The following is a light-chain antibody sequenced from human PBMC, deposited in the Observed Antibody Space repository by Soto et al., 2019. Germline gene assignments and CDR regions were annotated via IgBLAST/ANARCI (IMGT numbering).Light chain of an antibody. CDR3: QQYGSSPST. CDR1: QSVSSTY. Sequence: EIVLTQSPGTLSLSPGERATLSCRASQSVSSTYLAWYQQKPGQAPRLLIYGASSRATGIPDRFSGSGSGTDFTLTSIRLEPEDFAVYYCQQYGSSPSTFGQGTRLEIK. J-gene: IGKJ5*01. V-gene: IGKV3-20*01. CDR2: GAS.